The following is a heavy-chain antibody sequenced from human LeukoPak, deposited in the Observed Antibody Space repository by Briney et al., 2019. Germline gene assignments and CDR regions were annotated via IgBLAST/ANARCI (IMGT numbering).Heavy chain of an antibody. CDR3: ARTWVVRGVMTNYYYYYMDV. J-gene: IGHJ6*03. CDR2: IYYSWDT. Sequence: PSETLSLTCTVSGGSISSTSYYWGWIRQPPGKGLEWIGSIYYSWDTYYNPSLKSRVTISVDTSKNQFSLKLSSVTAADTAVYYCARTWVVRGVMTNYYYYYMDVWGKGTTVTISS. CDR1: GGSISSTSYY. D-gene: IGHD3-10*01. V-gene: IGHV4-39*01.